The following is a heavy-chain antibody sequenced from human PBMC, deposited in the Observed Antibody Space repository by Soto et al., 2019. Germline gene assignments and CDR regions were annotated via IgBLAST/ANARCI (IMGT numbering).Heavy chain of an antibody. CDR2: IKSKTDGGTT. V-gene: IGHV3-15*01. D-gene: IGHD6-19*01. CDR1: GFTFSNAW. Sequence: PGGYLRLSCAASGFTFSNAWMSWGRQAPGKGLEWGGRIKSKTDGGTTDYAAPVKGRFTISRDDSKNTLYLQMNSLKSEDTAVYYGTTAEKWLEAYWGQAT. CDR3: TTAEKWLEAY. J-gene: IGHJ4*02.